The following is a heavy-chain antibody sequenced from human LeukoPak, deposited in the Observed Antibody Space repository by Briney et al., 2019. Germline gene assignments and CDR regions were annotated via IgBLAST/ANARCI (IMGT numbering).Heavy chain of an antibody. Sequence: PGGSLRLSCAASGFTFSSYGMHWVRQAPGKGLEWVAFIRYDGSNKYYADSVKGRFTISRDNSKNTLYLQMNSLRAEDTAVYYCAKVIAARTLYNWFDPWGQGTLVTVSS. CDR2: IRYDGSNK. CDR3: AKVIAARTLYNWFDP. J-gene: IGHJ5*02. D-gene: IGHD6-6*01. V-gene: IGHV3-30*02. CDR1: GFTFSSYG.